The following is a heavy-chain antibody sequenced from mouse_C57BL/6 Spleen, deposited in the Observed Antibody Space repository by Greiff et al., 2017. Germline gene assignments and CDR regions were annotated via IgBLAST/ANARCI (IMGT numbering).Heavy chain of an antibody. V-gene: IGHV1-15*01. J-gene: IGHJ3*01. CDR1: GYTFTGYE. CDR2: IDPEPGGT. Sequence: VQLQQSGAELVRPGASVTMSCKASGYTFTGYEMNWVKQTPVHGLEWIGAIDPEPGGTAYNQKFKGKAILTADNSASTAYMELRSLTSEDSAGSYCTRRGNWDGLAYWGQGTLVTVSA. CDR3: TRRGNWDGLAY. D-gene: IGHD4-1*01.